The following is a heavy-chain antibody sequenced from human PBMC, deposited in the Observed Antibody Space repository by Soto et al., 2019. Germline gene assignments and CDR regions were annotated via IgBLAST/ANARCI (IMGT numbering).Heavy chain of an antibody. J-gene: IGHJ6*02. CDR2: INPSGGST. Sequence: QVQLVQSGAEVKKPGASVKVSCKASGYTFTSYYMHWVRQAPGQGLEWMGIINPSGGSTSYAQKFQGRVTMTRDTSTSTVYMELSSLRSEDTAVYYCARDVFPTDYYDSSGYPGGDYYYGMDVWGQGTTVTVSS. V-gene: IGHV1-46*01. CDR1: GYTFTSYY. D-gene: IGHD3-22*01. CDR3: ARDVFPTDYYDSSGYPGGDYYYGMDV.